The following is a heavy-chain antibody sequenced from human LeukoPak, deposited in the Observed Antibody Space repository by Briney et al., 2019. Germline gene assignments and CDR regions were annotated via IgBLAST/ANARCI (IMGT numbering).Heavy chain of an antibody. J-gene: IGHJ4*02. CDR3: AREGRSGSQANYFDY. V-gene: IGHV4-59*12. CDR1: GGSISSYY. Sequence: PDTLSLTCTVSGGSISSYYWSWIRQPPGKGLEWMGYVYYSGSTNYNPSLKSRVTISVDTSKNQFSLKLSSVTAADTAVYYCAREGRSGSQANYFDYWGQGTLVTVSS. D-gene: IGHD1-26*01. CDR2: VYYSGST.